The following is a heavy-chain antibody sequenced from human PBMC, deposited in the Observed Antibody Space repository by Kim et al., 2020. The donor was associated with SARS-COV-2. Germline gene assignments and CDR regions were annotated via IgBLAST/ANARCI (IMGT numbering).Heavy chain of an antibody. CDR3: ARDRSGSFDY. D-gene: IGHD3-10*01. Sequence: GSTYSNPSLKSRVTISVDTAKNQFSLKRGSVTAADTAVYYCARDRSGSFDYWGQGTLVTVSS. V-gene: IGHV4-31*02. CDR2: GST. J-gene: IGHJ4*02.